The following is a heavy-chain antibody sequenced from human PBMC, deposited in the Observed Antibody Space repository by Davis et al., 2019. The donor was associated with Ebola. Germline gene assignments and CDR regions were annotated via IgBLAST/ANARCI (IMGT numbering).Heavy chain of an antibody. V-gene: IGHV4-4*02. CDR3: ARDMGMVHEANWFDP. D-gene: IGHD3-10*01. J-gene: IGHJ5*02. CDR1: GGSISSSNW. CDR2: IYYSGST. Sequence: SETLSLTCAVSGGSISSSNWWSWVRQPPGKGLEWIGYIYYSGSTNYNPSLKSRVTISVDTSKNQFSLKLSSVTAADTAVYYCARDMGMVHEANWFDPWGQGTLVTVSS.